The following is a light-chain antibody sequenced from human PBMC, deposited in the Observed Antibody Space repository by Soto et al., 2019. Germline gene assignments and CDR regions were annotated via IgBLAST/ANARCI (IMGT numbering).Light chain of an antibody. CDR1: SSDVVRYTS. CDR2: EGS. CDR3: CSYAGSSYV. V-gene: IGLV2-23*01. Sequence: QSALTQPASVSGSPGQSITISCTGTSSDVVRYTSVSWYQQYPGKAPKLMIYEGSKRHSGVSSRFSGSKSGNTASLTISGLQAEDEADYYCCSYAGSSYVFGTGTKVTVL. J-gene: IGLJ1*01.